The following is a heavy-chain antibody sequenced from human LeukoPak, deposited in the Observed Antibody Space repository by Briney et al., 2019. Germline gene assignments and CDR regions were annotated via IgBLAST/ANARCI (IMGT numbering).Heavy chain of an antibody. V-gene: IGHV3-33*01. D-gene: IGHD5-12*01. CDR2: IWFDGTNK. CDR1: GFTFSNYG. CDR3: ARDRGVAAHLDY. Sequence: TGGSLRLSCAASGFTFSNYGMHWARQAPGKGLEWVAVIWFDGTNKYYADSVRGRFTISRDNSKNTLYLQMSSLRAEDTAVYYCARDRGVAAHLDYWGQGTLVTVSS. J-gene: IGHJ4*02.